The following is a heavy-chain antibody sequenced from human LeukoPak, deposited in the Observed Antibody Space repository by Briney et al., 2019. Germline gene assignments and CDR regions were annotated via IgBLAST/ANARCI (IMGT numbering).Heavy chain of an antibody. CDR2: MNPNSGNT. Sequence: GASVKVSCTASGYTFTSYDINWVRQATGQGLEWMGWMNPNSGNTGYAQKFQGRVTMTRNTSISTAYMELSSLRSEDTAVYYCASWLTVDGEDAFDIWGQGTMVTVSS. J-gene: IGHJ3*02. V-gene: IGHV1-8*01. CDR3: ASWLTVDGEDAFDI. D-gene: IGHD3-10*01. CDR1: GYTFTSYD.